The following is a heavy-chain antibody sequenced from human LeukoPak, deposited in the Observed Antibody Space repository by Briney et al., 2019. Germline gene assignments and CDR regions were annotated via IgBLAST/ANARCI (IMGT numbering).Heavy chain of an antibody. J-gene: IGHJ4*02. CDR1: GFTFSSYW. CDR2: IKQDGSEK. CDR3: AKGPWDGSYYFDY. D-gene: IGHD1-26*01. Sequence: GGSLRLSCAASGFTFSSYWMSWVRQAPGKGLEWWANIKQDGSEKYYVDSVKGRFTISRDNPKNTLYLQMNSLRVDDTAVYYCAKGPWDGSYYFDYWGQGTLVTVSS. V-gene: IGHV3-7*01.